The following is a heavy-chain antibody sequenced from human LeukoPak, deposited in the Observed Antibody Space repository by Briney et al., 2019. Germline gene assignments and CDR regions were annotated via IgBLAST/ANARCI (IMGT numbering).Heavy chain of an antibody. D-gene: IGHD6-19*01. CDR1: GGSFSGYY. CDR3: ARDEIAVAGTSDYYYYYGMDV. CDR2: INHSGNT. V-gene: IGHV4-34*01. J-gene: IGHJ6*02. Sequence: SETLSLTCAVYGGSFSGYYWSWIRQPPGKGLEWIGEINHSGNTNYNPSLKSRVTISVDTSKNQFSLKLSSVTAADTAVYYCARDEIAVAGTSDYYYYYGMDVWGQGTTVTVSS.